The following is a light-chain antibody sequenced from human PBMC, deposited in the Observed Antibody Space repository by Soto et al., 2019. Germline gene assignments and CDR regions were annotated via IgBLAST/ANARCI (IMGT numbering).Light chain of an antibody. J-gene: IGKJ3*01. CDR2: AAS. Sequence: EIVMTQSPATLSVSPGERASLSCRASQSVGSKLAWYQHKPGQAPRLLIYAASTRATGFPARFSGSGSGTEFTLPISSPQPEDFAVYYCQQYNNWPPFTFGPGTKVDIK. CDR3: QQYNNWPPFT. CDR1: QSVGSK. V-gene: IGKV3-15*01.